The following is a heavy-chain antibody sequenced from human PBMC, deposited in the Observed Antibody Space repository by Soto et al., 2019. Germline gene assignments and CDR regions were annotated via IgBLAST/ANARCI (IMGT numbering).Heavy chain of an antibody. D-gene: IGHD2-15*01. Sequence: QVQLVQSGAEVKKPGASVKVSCKASGYTFTSYAMHWVRQAPGQRLEWMGWINAGNGNTKYSQKFQGRINITRDTSARPAYMELSSLRSEDTAVYYCARDSGPAMPDIVVVVAAILGSYDYWGQGTLVTVSS. CDR1: GYTFTSYA. J-gene: IGHJ4*02. CDR3: ARDSGPAMPDIVVVVAAILGSYDY. CDR2: INAGNGNT. V-gene: IGHV1-3*01.